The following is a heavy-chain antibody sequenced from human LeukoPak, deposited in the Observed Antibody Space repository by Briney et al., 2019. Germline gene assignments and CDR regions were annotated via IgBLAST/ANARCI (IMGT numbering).Heavy chain of an antibody. D-gene: IGHD3-22*01. CDR1: GGSISSGGYY. J-gene: IGHJ4*02. CDR2: TYYSGST. Sequence: SETLSLTCTVSGGSISSGGYYWSWIRQHPGKGLEWIGYTYYSGSTYYNPSLKSRVTISVDTSKNQFSLKLSSVAAADTAVYYCARYYYDSSGYYPYYFDYWGQGTLVTVSS. V-gene: IGHV4-31*03. CDR3: ARYYYDSSGYYPYYFDY.